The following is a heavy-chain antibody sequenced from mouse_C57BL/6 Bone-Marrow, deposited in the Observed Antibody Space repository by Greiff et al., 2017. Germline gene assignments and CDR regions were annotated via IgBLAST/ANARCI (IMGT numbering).Heavy chain of an antibody. D-gene: IGHD4-1*01. CDR2: INPNNGGT. V-gene: IGHV1-18*01. CDR3: ARIDWDWFAY. J-gene: IGHJ3*01. CDR1: GYTFTDYN. Sequence: VQLKESGPELVKPGASVKIPCKASGYTFTDYNMDWVKQSHGKSLEWIGDINPNNGGTIYNQKFKGKATLTVDKSSSTAYMERRSLTSEDTAVYYCARIDWDWFAYWGQGTLVTVSA.